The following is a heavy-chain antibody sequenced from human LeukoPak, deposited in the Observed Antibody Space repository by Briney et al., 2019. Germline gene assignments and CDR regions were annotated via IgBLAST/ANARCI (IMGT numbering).Heavy chain of an antibody. J-gene: IGHJ4*02. D-gene: IGHD6-19*01. CDR1: GCSFNGYA. Sequence: PGGSLRLSCEGSGCSFNGYAMSWVRQAPGKGLEWVAVTGGSDDNTHYADSVKGRFTISRDNSANRLFLQMNSLRPDDSALYYCTKDLMTGFSSGWYFAYWGPGALVSVSS. CDR2: TGGSDDNT. V-gene: IGHV3-23*01. CDR3: TKDLMTGFSSGWYFAY.